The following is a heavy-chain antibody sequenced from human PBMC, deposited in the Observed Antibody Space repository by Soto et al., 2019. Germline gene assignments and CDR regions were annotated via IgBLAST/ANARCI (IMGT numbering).Heavy chain of an antibody. D-gene: IGHD3-16*01. CDR3: VSWVSAHFDY. J-gene: IGHJ4*01. V-gene: IGHV3-23*01. CDR2: IDSSGVNT. CDR1: RYTFKSHG. Sequence: LRLSCAASRYTFKSHGLSWVRQAPGKGLEWVSTIDSSGVNTHYADSVKGRFTISRDNSRNTLHLQMHDLRADDTALYYCVSWVSAHFDYWGHGTVATVSS.